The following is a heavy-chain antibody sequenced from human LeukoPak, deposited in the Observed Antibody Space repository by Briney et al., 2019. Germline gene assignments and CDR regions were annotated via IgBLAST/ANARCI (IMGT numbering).Heavy chain of an antibody. V-gene: IGHV1-24*01. CDR1: GYTLTELS. Sequence: GASVKVSCKVSGYTLTELSMHWVRQAPGKGLEWMGGFDPEDGETIYAQKFQGRVTMTEDTSTDTAYMELSSLRSEDTAVYHCATQTMEFYWFDPWGRGTLVTVSS. CDR2: FDPEDGET. J-gene: IGHJ5*02. D-gene: IGHD3-10*01. CDR3: ATQTMEFYWFDP.